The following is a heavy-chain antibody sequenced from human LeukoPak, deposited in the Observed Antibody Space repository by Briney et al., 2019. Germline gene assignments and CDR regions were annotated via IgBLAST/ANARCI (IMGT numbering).Heavy chain of an antibody. J-gene: IGHJ4*02. V-gene: IGHV3-33*01. CDR3: APDHGGY. CDR1: GFAFRSYG. Sequence: GGSLRLSCAASGFAFRSYGRPWFPQAPTKGLEWVSIIWYDGGNKYYADSVKGRFTISRDNSKNTLYLQMNSLRAEDTAVYYCAPDHGGYWGQGTLVTVSS. D-gene: IGHD3-16*01. CDR2: IWYDGGNK.